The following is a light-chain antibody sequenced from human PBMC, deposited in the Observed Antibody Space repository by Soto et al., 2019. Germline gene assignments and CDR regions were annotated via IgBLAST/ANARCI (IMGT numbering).Light chain of an antibody. J-gene: IGLJ1*01. CDR2: RND. CDR1: SSNIGSNY. V-gene: IGLV1-47*01. Sequence: QSVLTQPPSTSGTPGQTVTIACSGSSSNIGSNYVYWYQQLPGTAPKLLIYRNDQRPSGVPDRFSGSKSGTSASLTISGLRSEDEADYHCATWDDSLNGPYVFGTGTKVTVL. CDR3: ATWDDSLNGPYV.